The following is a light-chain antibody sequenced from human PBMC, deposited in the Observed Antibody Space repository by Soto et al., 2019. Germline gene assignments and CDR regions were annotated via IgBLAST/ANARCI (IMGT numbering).Light chain of an antibody. CDR1: QSISSK. J-gene: IGKJ1*01. Sequence: EIVMTQSPATLSVSPGEGATLSCRASQSISSKLAWYQQKPGQAPRLLIYGASTRATGVPARFFGSGSGTEFTLTISSLQSEALAVYYCQHYNDWRWTFGQGTKVEIK. CDR2: GAS. CDR3: QHYNDWRWT. V-gene: IGKV3-15*01.